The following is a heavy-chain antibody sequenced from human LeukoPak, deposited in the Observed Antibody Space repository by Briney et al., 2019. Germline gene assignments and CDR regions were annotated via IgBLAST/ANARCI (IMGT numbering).Heavy chain of an antibody. Sequence: ASVKVSCKVSGYTLTELSMHWVRQAPGKGLGWMGGFDPEDGETIYAQKFQGRVTMAEDTSTDTAYMELSSLRSEDTAVYYCATRPVYSGSYFWFDPWGQGTLVTVSS. D-gene: IGHD1-26*01. V-gene: IGHV1-24*01. CDR3: ATRPVYSGSYFWFDP. CDR2: FDPEDGET. CDR1: GYTLTELS. J-gene: IGHJ5*02.